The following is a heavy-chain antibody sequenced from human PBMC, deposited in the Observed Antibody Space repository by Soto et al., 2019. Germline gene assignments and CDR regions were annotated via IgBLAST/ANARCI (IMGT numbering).Heavy chain of an antibody. CDR1: GGSFSGYY. D-gene: IGHD3-3*01. Sequence: QVQLQQWGAGLLKSSETLSLTCAVYGGSFSGYYWSWIRQPPGKGLEWIGEINHSGSTNYTTSLKSRVTISVDTSKNQFALKVSSVTAADTAVYYCARVPTFYNFWSGYSSGNYYYMDVWGRGTTVTVSS. CDR3: ARVPTFYNFWSGYSSGNYYYMDV. J-gene: IGHJ6*03. CDR2: INHSGST. V-gene: IGHV4-34*01.